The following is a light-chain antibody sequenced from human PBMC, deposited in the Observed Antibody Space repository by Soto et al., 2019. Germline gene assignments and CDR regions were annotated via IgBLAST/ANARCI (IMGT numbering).Light chain of an antibody. CDR1: QSVGDN. V-gene: IGKV3-15*01. CDR3: QQYNNWPLLT. Sequence: EIVMTQSPVTLSVSPGQRATLSCRASQSVGDNLAWYQQKPGQAPGLLIFVASTKATGIPDRFSGSGSGTDFTLTISSMQSEDFAVYYCQQYNNWPLLTFGGGTKVEIK. CDR2: VAS. J-gene: IGKJ4*01.